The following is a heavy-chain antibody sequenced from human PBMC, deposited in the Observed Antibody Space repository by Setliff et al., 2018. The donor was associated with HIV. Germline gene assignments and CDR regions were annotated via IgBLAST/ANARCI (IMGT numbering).Heavy chain of an antibody. CDR3: ARGPRVFAAVVETPFAF. V-gene: IGHV4-39*07. J-gene: IGHJ4*02. CDR2: IDHTGSA. D-gene: IGHD6-19*01. Sequence: PSETLSLTRTVSGDSITSNSYYWSWIRQSPHKGLEWIGEIDHTGSAYYNPSLISRVTISVDTSKNRFSLKLSSVTAADTALYYCARGPRVFAAVVETPFAFWGQGTRVTVSS. CDR1: GDSITSNSYY.